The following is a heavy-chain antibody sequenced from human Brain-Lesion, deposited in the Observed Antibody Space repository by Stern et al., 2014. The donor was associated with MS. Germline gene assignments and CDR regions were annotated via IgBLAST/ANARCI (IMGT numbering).Heavy chain of an antibody. Sequence: QVQLVESGPGLVKPSETLSLTCTVSYDSISSYYWTWLRQPPGKGLEWIGYINYRRNPNYNPALKSRVTISVDTSKNQFSLKLTSVTAADTAVYYCARAFSDYHDSTPGYWGQGTLVTGSS. CDR2: INYRRNP. CDR1: YDSISSYY. D-gene: IGHD3-22*01. J-gene: IGHJ4*02. V-gene: IGHV4-59*01. CDR3: ARAFSDYHDSTPGY.